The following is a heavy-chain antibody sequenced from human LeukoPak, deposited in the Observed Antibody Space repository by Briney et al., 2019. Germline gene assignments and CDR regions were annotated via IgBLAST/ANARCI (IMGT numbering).Heavy chain of an antibody. CDR3: AGNPGYYYGMDV. CDR2: IYYSGST. V-gene: IGHV4-39*07. J-gene: IGHJ6*02. CDR1: GGSISSSSYY. Sequence: SETLSLTCTVSGGSISSSSYYWGWIRQPPGKGLEWIGSIYYSGSTYYNPSLKSRVTISVDTSKNQFSLKLSSVTAADTAVYYCAGNPGYYYGMDVWGQGTTVTVSS. D-gene: IGHD4-23*01.